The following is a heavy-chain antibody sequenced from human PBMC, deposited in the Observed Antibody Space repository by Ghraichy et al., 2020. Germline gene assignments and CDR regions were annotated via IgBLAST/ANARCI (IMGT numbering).Heavy chain of an antibody. CDR2: INPNSGGT. D-gene: IGHD2-15*01. CDR3: ASIGLKGGYCSGGSCYGYNWFDP. CDR1: GYTFTGYY. Sequence: ASVKVSCKASGYTFTGYYMHWVRQAPGQGLEWMGWINPNSGGTNYAQKFQGRVTMTRDTSISTAYMELSRLRSDDTAVYYCASIGLKGGYCSGGSCYGYNWFDPWGQGTLVTVSS. V-gene: IGHV1-2*02. J-gene: IGHJ5*02.